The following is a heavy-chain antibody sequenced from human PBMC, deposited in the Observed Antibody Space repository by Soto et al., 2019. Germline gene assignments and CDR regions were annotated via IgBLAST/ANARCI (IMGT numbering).Heavy chain of an antibody. CDR2: IWYDGSNK. CDR1: GFTFSSYG. V-gene: IGHV3-33*01. D-gene: IGHD3-10*02. J-gene: IGHJ3*02. CDR3: ARADYVLNAFDI. Sequence: QVQLVESGGGVVQPGRSLRLSCAASGFTFSSYGMHWVRQAPGKGLEWVAVIWYDGSNKYYADSVKGRFTISRDNSKNTLYLPMNSLRAEDTAVYYCARADYVLNAFDIWGQGTMVTVSS.